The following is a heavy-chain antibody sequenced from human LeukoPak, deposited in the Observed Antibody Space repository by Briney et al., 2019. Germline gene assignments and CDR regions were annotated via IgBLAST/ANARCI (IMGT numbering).Heavy chain of an antibody. CDR2: INHSGST. Sequence: PSETLSLTCAVYGGSFSGYYWSWIRQPPGKGLEWIGEINHSGSTNYNPSLKSRVTISVDTSKNQFSLKLSSVTAADTAVYYCASARTCSSTSCSYWYFDLWGRGTLVTVSS. D-gene: IGHD2-2*01. CDR3: ASARTCSSTSCSYWYFDL. V-gene: IGHV4-34*01. J-gene: IGHJ2*01. CDR1: GGSFSGYY.